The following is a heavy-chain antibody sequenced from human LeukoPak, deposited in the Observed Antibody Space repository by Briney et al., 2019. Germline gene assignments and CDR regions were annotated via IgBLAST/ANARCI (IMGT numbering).Heavy chain of an antibody. CDR1: GFTFTSYS. Sequence: GGSLRLSCAASGFTFTSYSMNWVRQAPGKGLEWVSTISGGGGSTYYADSVKGRFTISRDNSKNTLYLQMNSLRAEDTAVYYCATRNNGCPYHWGQGTLVTVSS. J-gene: IGHJ4*02. CDR3: ATRNNGCPYH. D-gene: IGHD5-24*01. CDR2: ISGGGGST. V-gene: IGHV3-23*01.